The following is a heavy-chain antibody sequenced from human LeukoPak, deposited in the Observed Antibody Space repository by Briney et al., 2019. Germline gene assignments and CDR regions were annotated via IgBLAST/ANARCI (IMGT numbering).Heavy chain of an antibody. D-gene: IGHD3-3*01. V-gene: IGHV4-39*07. CDR3: ARLSRSGYYMDV. CDR2: IYYTGRT. Sequence: PSEALSLTCTVSGDSISDINHYWGWIRQPPGKELEWIGNIYYTGRTFYNPSLKSRVTISRDTSKNQFSLKLSSVTAADTAVYYCARLSRSGYYMDVWGKGTTVTVSS. CDR1: GDSISDINHY. J-gene: IGHJ6*03.